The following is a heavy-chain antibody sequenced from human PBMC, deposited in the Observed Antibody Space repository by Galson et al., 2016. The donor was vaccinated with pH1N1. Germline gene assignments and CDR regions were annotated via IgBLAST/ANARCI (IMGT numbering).Heavy chain of an antibody. J-gene: IGHJ4*02. CDR1: GFSFDDYA. D-gene: IGHD6-19*01. CDR3: WRTGYSSGWRVG. Sequence: SLRLSCAASGFSFDDYAMHWVRQAPGKGLEWVSGISWNSGSIGYADSVKGRFTISRDNAKNSLYPQMNSLRAEETALYYRWRTGYSSGWRVGGGQGNLVTVSS. V-gene: IGHV3-9*01. CDR2: ISWNSGSI.